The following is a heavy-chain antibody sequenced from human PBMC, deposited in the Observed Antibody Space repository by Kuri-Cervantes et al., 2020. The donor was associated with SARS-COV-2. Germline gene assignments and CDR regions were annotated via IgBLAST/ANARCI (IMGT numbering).Heavy chain of an antibody. CDR3: AREADGGNLLDAFDI. CDR2: IIPIFGTA. J-gene: IGHJ3*02. Sequence: SVKVSCKASGYTFTSYDISWVRQAPGQGLEWMGGIIPIFGTANYAQKFQGRVTITADESTSTAYMELSSLRSEDTAAYYCAREADGGNLLDAFDIWGQGTMVTVSS. D-gene: IGHD4-23*01. V-gene: IGHV1-69*13. CDR1: GYTFTSYD.